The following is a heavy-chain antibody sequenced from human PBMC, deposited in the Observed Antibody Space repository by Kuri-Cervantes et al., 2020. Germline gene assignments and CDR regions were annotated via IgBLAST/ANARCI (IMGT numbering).Heavy chain of an antibody. CDR3: ARAEYSSGWYVVGGDY. Sequence: GSLSLSCTASGGSISSYYWSWIRQPPGKGLEWIGYIYYSGSTNYNPSLKSRVTISVDTSKNQFSLKLSSVTAADTAVYYCARAEYSSGWYVVGGDYWGQGTLVTVSS. CDR1: GGSISSYY. J-gene: IGHJ4*02. CDR2: IYYSGST. D-gene: IGHD6-19*01. V-gene: IGHV4-59*01.